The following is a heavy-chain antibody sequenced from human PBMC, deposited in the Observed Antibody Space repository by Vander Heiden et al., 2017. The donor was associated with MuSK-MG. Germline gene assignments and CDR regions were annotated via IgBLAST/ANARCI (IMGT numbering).Heavy chain of an antibody. V-gene: IGHV1-69*01. Sequence: QVQLVQSGAEVKKPGSSVKVSCKASGGTFSSYALSWVRQAPGQGLEWMGGFIPIFGTANYAQKFQGRVTITADESTSTAYMELSSLRSEDTAVYYCARAPLRGYCSGGSCYFPPDYWGQGTLVTVSS. CDR1: GGTFSSYA. D-gene: IGHD2-15*01. CDR2: FIPIFGTA. CDR3: ARAPLRGYCSGGSCYFPPDY. J-gene: IGHJ4*02.